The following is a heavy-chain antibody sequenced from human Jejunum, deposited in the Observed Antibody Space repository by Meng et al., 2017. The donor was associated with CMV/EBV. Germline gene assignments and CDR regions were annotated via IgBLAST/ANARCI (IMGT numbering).Heavy chain of an antibody. V-gene: IGHV4-59*01. J-gene: IGHJ5*02. CDR2: IYYTGGT. CDR1: GGSISGYY. Sequence: LSWTVSGGSISGYYWSWTRQPPGKGLEWVGYIYYTGGTNYNPSLESRATISLDRTKSQFSLKLTSVTPADTAVYYCARVRGGFDPWGQGILVTVSS. CDR3: ARVRGGFDP. D-gene: IGHD2-15*01.